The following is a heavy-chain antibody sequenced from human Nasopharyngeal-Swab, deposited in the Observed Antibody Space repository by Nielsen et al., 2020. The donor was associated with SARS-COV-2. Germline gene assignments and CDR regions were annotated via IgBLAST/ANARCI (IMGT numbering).Heavy chain of an antibody. J-gene: IGHJ6*02. Sequence: GGSLRLSCAASGFTFDDYAMHWVRQAPGKGLEWVSYINTGSSSIYYADSVKGRFTISRDNAKNSLYLQMNSLRAEDTAVYYCAKDKGSCSSTSCFPDYYYYGMDVWGQGTTVTVSS. CDR1: GFTFDDYA. CDR2: INTGSSSI. V-gene: IGHV3-48*01. D-gene: IGHD2-2*01. CDR3: AKDKGSCSSTSCFPDYYYYGMDV.